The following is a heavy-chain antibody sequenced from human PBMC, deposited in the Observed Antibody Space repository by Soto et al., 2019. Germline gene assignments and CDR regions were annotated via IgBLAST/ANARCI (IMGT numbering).Heavy chain of an antibody. CDR1: GFNFGGYA. CDR2: LSGDGSRA. D-gene: IGHD3-16*01. Sequence: GGSMRLSCADTGFNFGGYAMSWVRQAPGKGLEWVSTLSGDGSRAYYADSVRGRFTVSRDNSKSTLYLRMNSLRADDTAIYYCAKRGGYAISFYDSWGQGTLVTVSS. J-gene: IGHJ4*02. V-gene: IGHV3-23*01. CDR3: AKRGGYAISFYDS.